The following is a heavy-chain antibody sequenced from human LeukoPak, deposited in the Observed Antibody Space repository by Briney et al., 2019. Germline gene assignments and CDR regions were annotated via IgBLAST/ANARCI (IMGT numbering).Heavy chain of an antibody. CDR1: GGSVSSGSYY. CDR2: IYYSGST. Sequence: PSETLSLTCTVSGGSVSSGSYYWSWIRQPPGKGLEWIGYIYYSGSTNYNPSLKSRVTISVDTSKNQFSLQLSSVTAADTAVYYCARGDYYDSSGYRSGAAFDIWGQGTMVTVSS. D-gene: IGHD3-22*01. J-gene: IGHJ3*02. V-gene: IGHV4-61*01. CDR3: ARGDYYDSSGYRSGAAFDI.